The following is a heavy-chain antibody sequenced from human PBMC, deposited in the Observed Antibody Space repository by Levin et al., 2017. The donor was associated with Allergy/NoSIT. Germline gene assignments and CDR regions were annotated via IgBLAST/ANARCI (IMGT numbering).Heavy chain of an antibody. CDR1: XXXXSSNE. D-gene: IGHD5-18*01. CDR2: MNPNSGNT. CDR3: ARDVDTLPGGEIFDY. Sequence: ASVKVSCXXXXXXXSSNERHWGRQAAGQGLEWMGWMNPNSGNTGYAQKFQGRVTMTRNTSITTAYMELSSLRSEDTAVYYCARDVDTLPGGEIFDYWGQGTPVTVSS. V-gene: IGHV1-8*01. J-gene: IGHJ4*02.